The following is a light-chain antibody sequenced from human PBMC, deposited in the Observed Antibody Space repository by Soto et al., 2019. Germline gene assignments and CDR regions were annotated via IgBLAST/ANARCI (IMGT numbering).Light chain of an antibody. V-gene: IGKV3-20*01. Sequence: EIVLTQSPGTLSLSPGERATLSCRASQSVTNNYVAWYQQKPGQAPRLLIHDASSRATGIPDRFSGSGSGTDSTLTISRLEPEDFAVYFCQQCATSPLTFGQGTRVDIK. J-gene: IGKJ1*01. CDR2: DAS. CDR1: QSVTNNY. CDR3: QQCATSPLT.